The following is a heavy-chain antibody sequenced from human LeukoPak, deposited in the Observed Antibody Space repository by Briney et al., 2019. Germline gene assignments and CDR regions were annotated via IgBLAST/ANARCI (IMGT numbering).Heavy chain of an antibody. CDR3: ARDQRIWSGGYYGRDV. D-gene: IGHD3-3*01. CDR1: GFTFSSYA. V-gene: IGHV3-30-3*01. J-gene: IGHJ6*02. Sequence: GRSLRLSCAASGFTFSSYAMHWVRQAPGKGLEWVAVISYDGSNKYYADSVKGRFTISRDNSKNTLYLQMNSLRAEDTAVYYCARDQRIWSGGYYGRDVWGQGTTVTVSS. CDR2: ISYDGSNK.